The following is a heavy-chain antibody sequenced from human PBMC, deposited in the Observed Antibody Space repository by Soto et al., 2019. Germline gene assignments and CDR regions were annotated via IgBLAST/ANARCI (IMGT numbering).Heavy chain of an antibody. CDR3: VKDTPSSGWYPGYMDA. J-gene: IGHJ5*02. D-gene: IGHD6-19*01. CDR1: GFTFSRYG. CDR2: ISYDGRNK. V-gene: IGHV3-30*18. Sequence: PGGSLRLSCAASGFTFSRYGLHWVRQAPGKGLEWVTVISYDGRNKYYADSVKGRITIARDNTKNTLKLQINSLGTEDTAVYYCVKDTPSSGWYPGYMDAWGQGTLVTVSS.